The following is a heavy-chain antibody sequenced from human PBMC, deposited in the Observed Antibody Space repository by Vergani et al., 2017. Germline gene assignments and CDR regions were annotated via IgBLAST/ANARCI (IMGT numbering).Heavy chain of an antibody. CDR3: VKDVAASGNYCYFDL. J-gene: IGHJ2*01. CDR2: INWNSDSI. D-gene: IGHD6-13*01. CDR1: GFNFDDYA. Sequence: EVQLVESGGGLVQPGRSLRLSCAASGFNFDDYAMHWVRQAPGKGLELVSSINWNSDSIAYADSVKGRFTISRDNAKNSLYLQMNSLRAEDTALYYSVKDVAASGNYCYFDLWGRGTLVTVSS. V-gene: IGHV3-9*01.